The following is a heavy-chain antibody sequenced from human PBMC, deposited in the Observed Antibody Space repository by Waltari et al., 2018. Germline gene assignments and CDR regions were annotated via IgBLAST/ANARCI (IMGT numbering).Heavy chain of an antibody. V-gene: IGHV3-7*01. D-gene: IGHD3-10*01. CDR2: INPDGSGE. CDR3: ARDPAFGAFDF. CDR1: GLSFGGSW. J-gene: IGHJ3*01. Sequence: EVQLLESGGGLVQPGGSLRLSCAASGLSFGGSWMTWVRQAPGKGLEWVAEINPDGSGEYYVDSVNGRFTISRDNTKNSLYLQMNSLRPDDTAVYFCARDPAFGAFDFWGQGTVVTVSS.